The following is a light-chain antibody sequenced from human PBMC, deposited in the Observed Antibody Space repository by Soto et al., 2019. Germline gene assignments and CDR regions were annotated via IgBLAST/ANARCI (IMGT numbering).Light chain of an antibody. Sequence: DIVMTQSPDSLAVSLGERATINCKSSQSVLYSSNNKNYLAWYQQKPRQPPKLLIYWASTRESGVPDRFSGXXXXXXXXXXXXSLQAEDVAVYYCQQYYSTPLAFGQGTKVEIK. CDR3: QQYYSTPLA. J-gene: IGKJ1*01. CDR2: WAS. CDR1: QSVLYSSNNKNY. V-gene: IGKV4-1*01.